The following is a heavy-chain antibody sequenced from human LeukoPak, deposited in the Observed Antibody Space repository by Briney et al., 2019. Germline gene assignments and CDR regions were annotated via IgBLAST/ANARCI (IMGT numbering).Heavy chain of an antibody. Sequence: NPSETLSLTCTVSGGSISSGGYYWSWIRQHPGKGLEWIGYIYYSGNTYYNPSLKSRITISVDTSKNQFSLKLSSVTAADTAVYYCARDRGAPHVDYYDRRFDPWGQGTLVTVSS. CDR3: ARDRGAPHVDYYDRRFDP. J-gene: IGHJ5*02. CDR2: IYYSGNT. D-gene: IGHD3-22*01. CDR1: GGSISSGGYY. V-gene: IGHV4-31*03.